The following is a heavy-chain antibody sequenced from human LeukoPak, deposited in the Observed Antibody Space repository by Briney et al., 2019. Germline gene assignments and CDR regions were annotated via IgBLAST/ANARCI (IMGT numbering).Heavy chain of an antibody. CDR3: ARDFRRYSGYDFNWFDP. Sequence: ASVKVSCKVSGYTLTELSMHWVRQAPGKGLEWMGGFDPEDGETIYAQKFQGRVTMTEDTSTDTAYMELSSLRSEDTAVYYCARDFRRYSGYDFNWFDPWGQGTLVTVSS. D-gene: IGHD5-12*01. V-gene: IGHV1-24*01. CDR2: FDPEDGET. CDR1: GYTLTELS. J-gene: IGHJ5*02.